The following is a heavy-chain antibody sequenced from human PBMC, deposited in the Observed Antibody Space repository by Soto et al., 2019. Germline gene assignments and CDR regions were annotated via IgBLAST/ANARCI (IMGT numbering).Heavy chain of an antibody. Sequence: ASVKVSCKASGYTFTRYTMNWVRQAPGQRLEWMGWINPDNGNTKSSQEFQDRVIITRDTSASTAYMDLSSLRSEDTAVYYCARGIATGQLDPWGQGTLVTVSS. CDR2: INPDNGNT. D-gene: IGHD2-15*01. CDR1: GYTFTRYT. CDR3: ARGIATGQLDP. V-gene: IGHV1-3*01. J-gene: IGHJ5*02.